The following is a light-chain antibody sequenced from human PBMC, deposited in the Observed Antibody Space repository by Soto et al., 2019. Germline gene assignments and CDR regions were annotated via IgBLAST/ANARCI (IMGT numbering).Light chain of an antibody. CDR2: GSR. CDR3: QSYDSSLRGSV. CDR1: SSNIGKNYD. J-gene: IGLJ1*01. Sequence: QSVLTQPPSVSGAPGQRVTISCTGSSSNIGKNYDVHWYQQLPGTAPKLIIYGSRSRPSGVPDRFSGSKSGTSASLAITGLQAEDEADYYCQSYDSSLRGSVFGTRTKLTVL. V-gene: IGLV1-40*01.